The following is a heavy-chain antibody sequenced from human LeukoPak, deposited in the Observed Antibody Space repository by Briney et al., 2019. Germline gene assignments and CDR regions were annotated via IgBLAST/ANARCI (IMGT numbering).Heavy chain of an antibody. D-gene: IGHD2-15*01. V-gene: IGHV3-66*01. J-gene: IGHJ4*02. CDR3: ARVGSGRNLGY. CDR1: GFTVSSNY. Sequence: GGSLRLSCSASGFTVSSNYMSWVRQAPGTGLEWVSVIYSGGSTYYADSVKGRFTISRDNSKNTLYLQMNSLRAEDTAVYYCARVGSGRNLGYWGQGTLVTVSS. CDR2: IYSGGST.